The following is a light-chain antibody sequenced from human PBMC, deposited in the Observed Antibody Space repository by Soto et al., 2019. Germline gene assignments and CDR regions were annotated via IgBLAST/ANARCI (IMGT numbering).Light chain of an antibody. Sequence: DIQMTQSPSSLSASVGDRVTITCRASQSIRSYLNWYQQKPEKAPELLIYEASSLQSGVPSRFSGSGSGTDFTLTISSLQPEDFATYDCQQSYTTPCTFGPGTKVDIK. V-gene: IGKV1-39*01. CDR1: QSIRSY. J-gene: IGKJ3*01. CDR3: QQSYTTPCT. CDR2: EAS.